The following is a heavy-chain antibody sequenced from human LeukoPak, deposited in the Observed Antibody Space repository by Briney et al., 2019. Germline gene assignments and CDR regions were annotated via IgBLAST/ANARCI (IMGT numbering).Heavy chain of an antibody. Sequence: SETLSLTCTVSGGSIRSGTDYWSWIRQPAGKGLEWIGSIYYSGSTYYNPSLKSRVTISVDTSKNQFSLKLSSVTAADTAVYYCARRDSSSAPGRMDVWGQGTTVTVSS. CDR2: IYYSGST. CDR3: ARRDSSSAPGRMDV. D-gene: IGHD6-13*01. V-gene: IGHV4-39*07. CDR1: GGSIRSGTDY. J-gene: IGHJ6*02.